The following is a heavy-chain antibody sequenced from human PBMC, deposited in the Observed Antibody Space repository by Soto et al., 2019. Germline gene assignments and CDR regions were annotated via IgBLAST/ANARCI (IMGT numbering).Heavy chain of an antibody. Sequence: QTXGSLRLSCAASGFTVSSNYMSWVRQAPGKGLEWVSVIYSGGSTYYADSVKGRFTISRDNSKNTLYLQMNSLRAEDTAVYYCARDRAYDSSGFYYYYGMDVWGQGTTFTVSS. CDR3: ARDRAYDSSGFYYYYGMDV. CDR1: GFTVSSNY. CDR2: IYSGGST. V-gene: IGHV3-53*01. J-gene: IGHJ6*02. D-gene: IGHD3-22*01.